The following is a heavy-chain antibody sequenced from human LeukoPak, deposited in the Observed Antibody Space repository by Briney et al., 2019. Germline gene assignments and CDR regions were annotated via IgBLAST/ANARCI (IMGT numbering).Heavy chain of an antibody. CDR3: ARAAAGTFWDYYGMDV. CDR2: IYYSGST. V-gene: IGHV4-59*01. D-gene: IGHD6-13*01. CDR1: GGSISSYY. Sequence: SETLSLTCTVSGGSISSYYWSWIRQPPGKGLEWIGYIYYSGSTNYNPSLKSRVTISVDTSKNQFSLKLSSVTAADTAVYYCARAAAGTFWDYYGMDVWGQGTTVTVSS. J-gene: IGHJ6*02.